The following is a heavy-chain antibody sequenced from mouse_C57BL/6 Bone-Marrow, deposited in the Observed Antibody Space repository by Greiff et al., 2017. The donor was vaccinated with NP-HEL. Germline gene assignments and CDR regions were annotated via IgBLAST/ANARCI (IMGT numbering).Heavy chain of an antibody. CDR3: ARSIYYYGSSLWFAY. D-gene: IGHD1-1*01. Sequence: VQLQQSGPVLVKPGASVKMSCKASGYTFTDYYMNWVKQSHGKSLEWIGVINPYNGGTSYNQKFKGKATLTVDKSSSTAYIELNSLTSEDSAVYYCARSIYYYGSSLWFAYWGQGTLVIVSA. J-gene: IGHJ3*01. CDR1: GYTFTDYY. V-gene: IGHV1-19*01. CDR2: INPYNGGT.